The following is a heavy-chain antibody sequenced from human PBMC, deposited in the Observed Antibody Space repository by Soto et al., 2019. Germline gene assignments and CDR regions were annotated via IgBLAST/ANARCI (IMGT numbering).Heavy chain of an antibody. J-gene: IGHJ4*02. CDR2: IYYSGST. CDR3: ARVRDYYDSSGLYFDY. Sequence: SETLSLTCTVSGGSISSYYWSWIRQPPGKGLEWIGYIYYSGSTNYNPSLKSRVTISVDTSKNQFSLKLSSVTAADTAVYYCARVRDYYDSSGLYFDYWGQGTLVTVSS. D-gene: IGHD3-22*01. CDR1: GGSISSYY. V-gene: IGHV4-59*01.